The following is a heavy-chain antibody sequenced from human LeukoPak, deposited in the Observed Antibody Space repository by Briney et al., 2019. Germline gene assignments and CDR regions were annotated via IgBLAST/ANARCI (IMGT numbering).Heavy chain of an antibody. Sequence: GRSVRLSCAASGLTFDDYAMHWVRQAPGKGLDGDSGISWNSGSIGYADSVKGRFTISRDNAKNSLYLQMNSLRAEDMALYYCAKDVARGYSYGYFDYWGQGTLVTVSS. J-gene: IGHJ4*02. D-gene: IGHD5-18*01. CDR1: GLTFDDYA. CDR2: ISWNSGSI. V-gene: IGHV3-9*03. CDR3: AKDVARGYSYGYFDY.